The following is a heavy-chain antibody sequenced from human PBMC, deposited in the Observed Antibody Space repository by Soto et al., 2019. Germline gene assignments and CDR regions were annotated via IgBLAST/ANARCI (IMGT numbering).Heavy chain of an antibody. CDR2: IIPIFGTA. V-gene: IGHV1-69*01. CDR3: ARGWGYDSNDYYYAY. D-gene: IGHD3-22*01. Sequence: QVQLVQSGAEVRKPGSSVKVSCKASGGTFSRHAISWVRQAPGQGLEWMGGIIPIFGTANHAQKFQGRVTIIADESTSKVYMELSRLRSEDTVMYYCARGWGYDSNDYYYAYWCQGTLVIVSS. CDR1: GGTFSRHA. J-gene: IGHJ4*02.